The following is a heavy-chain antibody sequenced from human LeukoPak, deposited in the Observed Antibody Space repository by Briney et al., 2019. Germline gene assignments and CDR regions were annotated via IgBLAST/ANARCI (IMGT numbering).Heavy chain of an antibody. CDR2: ISGSGGST. V-gene: IGHV3-23*01. J-gene: IGHJ4*02. Sequence: GGSLRLSCAASGFTFSSYAMSWVRQAPGKGLEWVSGISGSGGSTYYADSVKGRFTISGDNSKNTLYLQMNSLRAEDTAVYYCAKQTGYSGYDYGDYWGQPTLASVPS. CDR1: GFTFSSYA. D-gene: IGHD5-12*01. CDR3: AKQTGYSGYDYGDY.